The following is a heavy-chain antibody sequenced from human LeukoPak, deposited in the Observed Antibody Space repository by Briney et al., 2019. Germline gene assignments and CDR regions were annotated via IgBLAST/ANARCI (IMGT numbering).Heavy chain of an antibody. CDR3: AKIGWELSDY. CDR2: ISWNSGSI. D-gene: IGHD1-26*01. V-gene: IGHV3-9*01. CDR1: GFTFDDYA. J-gene: IGHJ4*02. Sequence: PGGSLRLSCAASGFTFDDYAMHWVRQAPGKGLEWVSGISWNSGSIGYADSVKGRFTISRDNAKNSLYLQMNSLRAEDTALYYCAKIGWELSDYWGQGTLVTVSS.